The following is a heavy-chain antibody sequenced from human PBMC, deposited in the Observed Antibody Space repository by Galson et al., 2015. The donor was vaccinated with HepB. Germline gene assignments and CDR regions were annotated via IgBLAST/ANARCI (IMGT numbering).Heavy chain of an antibody. J-gene: IGHJ4*02. CDR1: GFTFSSYA. D-gene: IGHD6-13*01. Sequence: LRLSCAASGFTFSSYAMHWVRQAPGKGLEYVSAISSNGVSTYYADSVKGRFTISRDNSKNTLYLQMSSLRAEDTAVYYCVKDQIIVAAGGFFDYWGQGTLVTVSS. V-gene: IGHV3-64D*09. CDR2: ISSNGVST. CDR3: VKDQIIVAAGGFFDY.